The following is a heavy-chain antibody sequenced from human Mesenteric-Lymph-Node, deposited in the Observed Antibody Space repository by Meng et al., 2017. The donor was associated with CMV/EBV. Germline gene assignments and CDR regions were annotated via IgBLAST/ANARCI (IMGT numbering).Heavy chain of an antibody. CDR3: TRDVGSGKKTRY. Sequence: CAVSGGSISTTNWWSWVRQPPGKGLEWIGEIYHTGSTNSNPSLKSRVTISVDKSKNQFSLKLSSVTAADTAVYYCTRDVGSGKKTRYWGPGTLVTVSS. V-gene: IGHV4-4*02. CDR1: GGSISTTNW. D-gene: IGHD3-10*01. CDR2: IYHTGST. J-gene: IGHJ4*02.